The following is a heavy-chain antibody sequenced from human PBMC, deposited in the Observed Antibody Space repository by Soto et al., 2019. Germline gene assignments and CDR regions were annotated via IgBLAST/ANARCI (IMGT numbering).Heavy chain of an antibody. J-gene: IGHJ5*02. V-gene: IGHV4-34*01. Sequence: SETLSLTCAVYGGSFRGYYWSWIRQPPGKGLEWIGDINYSGSTNYNPSLKSRVAISVDTSKNQFSLKLSSVTAADTAVYYCARGSLYYDILTGYNWFDPWGQGTLVTVSS. CDR3: ARGSLYYDILTGYNWFDP. CDR2: INYSGST. D-gene: IGHD3-9*01. CDR1: GGSFRGYY.